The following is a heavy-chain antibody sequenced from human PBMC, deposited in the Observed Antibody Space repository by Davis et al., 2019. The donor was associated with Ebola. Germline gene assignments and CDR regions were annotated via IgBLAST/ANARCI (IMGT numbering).Heavy chain of an antibody. Sequence: PGGSLRLSCAASGFTFSSYGMHWVRQAPGKGLEWVAVISYDGSNKYYADSVKGRFTISRDNSKNTLYLQMNSLRAEDTAVYYCAKLTTVTTVYFDYRGQGTLVTVSS. V-gene: IGHV3-30*18. D-gene: IGHD4-17*01. CDR2: ISYDGSNK. J-gene: IGHJ4*02. CDR1: GFTFSSYG. CDR3: AKLTTVTTVYFDY.